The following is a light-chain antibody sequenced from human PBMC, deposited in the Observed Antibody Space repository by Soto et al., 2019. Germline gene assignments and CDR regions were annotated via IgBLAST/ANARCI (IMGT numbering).Light chain of an antibody. CDR2: GAS. V-gene: IGKV3-20*01. J-gene: IGKJ3*01. Sequence: VLTQSPGTLSLSPGERATLSCRASQSLSSNYLAWYQQRPGQSPRLLVYGASSRATGIPDRFSGSGFGTDFALTISRLEPEDSAVYYCHQYDNAPFTFGPGTRVGIK. CDR1: QSLSSNY. CDR3: HQYDNAPFT.